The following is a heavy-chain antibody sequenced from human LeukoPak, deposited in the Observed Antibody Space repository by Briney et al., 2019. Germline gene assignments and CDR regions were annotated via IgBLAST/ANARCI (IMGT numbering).Heavy chain of an antibody. CDR3: AREARAGSYYGRFDP. V-gene: IGHV4-34*01. CDR1: GGSFSGYY. J-gene: IGHJ5*02. Sequence: PSETLSLTCAVYGGSFSGYYWSWIRQPPGKGLEWVGEINHSGSTNYNPSLKSRVTISVDTSKNQFSLKLSSVTAADTAVYYCAREARAGSYYGRFDPWGQGTLVIVSS. D-gene: IGHD3-10*01. CDR2: INHSGST.